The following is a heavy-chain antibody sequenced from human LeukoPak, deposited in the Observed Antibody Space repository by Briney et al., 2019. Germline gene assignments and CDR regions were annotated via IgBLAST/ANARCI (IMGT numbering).Heavy chain of an antibody. CDR2: IKQDGSEK. V-gene: IGHV3-7*05. J-gene: IGHJ6*02. CDR3: AKDRGANV. D-gene: IGHD5-24*01. Sequence: GGSLRLSCTASGLTLSDSWMSWVRQAPGKGLEWVANIKQDGSEKYYVDSVKGRFTISRDNAKNSLYLQMNSLGAEDTAVYYCAKDRGANVWGQGTTVTVSS. CDR1: GLTLSDSW.